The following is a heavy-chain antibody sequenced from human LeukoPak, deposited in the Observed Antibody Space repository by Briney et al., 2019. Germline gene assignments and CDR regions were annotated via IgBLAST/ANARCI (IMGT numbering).Heavy chain of an antibody. J-gene: IGHJ4*02. Sequence: PGGSLRLSCAASGFTFSNYWMSWVRQAPGKGLEWVANIKEDGSEKYYVDSVKGRFTISRDNAKNSLYLLMNSLRAEDTAVYYCARTIRGYWGQGTLVTVSS. D-gene: IGHD3-10*01. CDR2: IKEDGSEK. V-gene: IGHV3-7*02. CDR3: ARTIRGY. CDR1: GFTFSNYW.